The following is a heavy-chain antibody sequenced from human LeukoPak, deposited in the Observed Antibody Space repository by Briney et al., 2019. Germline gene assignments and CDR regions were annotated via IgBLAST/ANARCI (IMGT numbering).Heavy chain of an antibody. CDR1: GFTFSSYG. D-gene: IGHD2-2*01. J-gene: IGHJ4*02. CDR2: ISYDGSNK. Sequence: GGSLRLSCAASGFTFSSYGMHWVRQAPGKGLEWVAVISYDGSNKYYADSVKGRFTISRDNPKNTLYLQMNSLRAEDTAVYYCAKALRGGIVVVPAAMGFDYWGQGTLVTVSS. CDR3: AKALRGGIVVVPAAMGFDY. V-gene: IGHV3-30*18.